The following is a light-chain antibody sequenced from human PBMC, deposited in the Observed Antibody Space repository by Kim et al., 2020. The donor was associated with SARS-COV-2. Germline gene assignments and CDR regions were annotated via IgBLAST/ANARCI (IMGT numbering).Light chain of an antibody. Sequence: DIQMTQSPSSLSASVGDRVTITCRASQSISSYLNLYQQKPGKAPKLLIYAASSLQSGVPSRFSGSGSGTDFTLTISSLQPEDFATYYCPQSYTTPITFGQGTRLEIK. CDR2: AAS. CDR1: QSISSY. V-gene: IGKV1-39*01. J-gene: IGKJ5*01. CDR3: PQSYTTPIT.